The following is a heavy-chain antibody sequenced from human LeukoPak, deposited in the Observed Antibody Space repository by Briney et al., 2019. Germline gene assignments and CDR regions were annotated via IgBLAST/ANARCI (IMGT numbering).Heavy chain of an antibody. J-gene: IGHJ6*03. V-gene: IGHV1-2*02. CDR2: INPNSGGT. D-gene: IGHD2-15*01. CDR1: GYTFTGYY. CDR3: ARAYCSGGSCYFYMDV. Sequence: GASVKVSCKASGYTFTGYYMHWVRQAPGQGLEWMGWINPNSGGTNYAQKFQGRVTMTRDTSISTAYMELSRLRSDDTAVYYCARAYCSGGSCYFYMDVWGKGTTVTVSS.